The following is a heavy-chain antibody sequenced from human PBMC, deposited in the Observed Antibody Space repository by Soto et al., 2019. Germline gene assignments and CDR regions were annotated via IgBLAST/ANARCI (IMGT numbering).Heavy chain of an antibody. D-gene: IGHD3-10*01. CDR3: ARGRAPGDGY. J-gene: IGHJ4*02. CDR2: ISSSSNPI. CDR1: GFTFSNYS. V-gene: IGHV3-48*01. Sequence: VQLVESGGGLVQPGGSLRLSCVASGFTFSNYSMNWVRQAPGRGLEWVSYISSSSNPIHHADSVKGRFTTSRDNAKNSLYLQMTSLRVEDTAVYYCARGRAPGDGYWGQGTLVTVSS.